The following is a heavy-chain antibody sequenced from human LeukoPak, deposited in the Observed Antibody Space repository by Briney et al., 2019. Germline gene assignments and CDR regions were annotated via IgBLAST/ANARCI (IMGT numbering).Heavy chain of an antibody. CDR3: ARVTYYDILTGPDAFDI. D-gene: IGHD3-9*01. CDR1: GFTFSSYW. CDR2: IKQDGSEK. V-gene: IGHV3-7*03. J-gene: IGHJ3*02. Sequence: GGSLRLSCAASGFTFSSYWMSWVRQAPGKGLEWGANIKQDGSEKYYVDSVKGRFTISRDNAKNSLYLQMNSLRAEDTAVYYCARVTYYDILTGPDAFDIWGQGTMVTVSS.